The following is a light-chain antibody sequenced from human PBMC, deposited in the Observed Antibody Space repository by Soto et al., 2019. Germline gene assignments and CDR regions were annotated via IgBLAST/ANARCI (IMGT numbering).Light chain of an antibody. CDR1: QSVGRDF. CDR2: GAS. J-gene: IGKJ1*01. Sequence: EIVLTQSPATLSLSPGERATLSCRASQSVGRDFVAWYQQKPGQAPRFLIYGASSRATGIPDRFSGSGSGTDVTLTISRLEPEDFAVYYCHQYASSPRTFGQGTKVEI. CDR3: HQYASSPRT. V-gene: IGKV3-20*01.